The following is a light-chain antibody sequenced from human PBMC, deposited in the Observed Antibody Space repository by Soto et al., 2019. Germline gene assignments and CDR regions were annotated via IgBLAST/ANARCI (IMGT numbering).Light chain of an antibody. CDR3: QQYNKWPWT. Sequence: EIVMTQSPATLSVSPGERATLSCRASQSVSSNLAWYQQKPGRAHRLLIYGASSRATGIPDKFSGSGSGTEFTLTISSLQSEDLAVYYCQQYNKWPWTFGQGTKVDTK. J-gene: IGKJ1*01. CDR2: GAS. V-gene: IGKV3D-15*01. CDR1: QSVSSN.